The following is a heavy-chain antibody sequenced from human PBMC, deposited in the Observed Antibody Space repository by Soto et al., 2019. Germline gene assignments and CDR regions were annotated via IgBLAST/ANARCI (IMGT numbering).Heavy chain of an antibody. J-gene: IGHJ5*02. D-gene: IGHD3-16*02. CDR2: VYYSGST. V-gene: IGHV4-39*07. Sequence: SETLSLTCTVSGGSITSRGYYWGWIRQSPGKGLEWIGSVYYSGSTDYRPSLKSRVTISGDTSKNQFSLKLSSVTAADTAVYYCARGVRSSFFDPWGQGTLVTVSS. CDR3: ARGVRSSFFDP. CDR1: GGSITSRGYY.